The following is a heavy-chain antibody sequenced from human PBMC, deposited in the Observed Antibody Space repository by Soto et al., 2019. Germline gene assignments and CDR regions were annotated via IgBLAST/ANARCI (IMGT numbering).Heavy chain of an antibody. Sequence: GGSLRLSCAASGFTLSDHYMDWVRQAPGKGLEWVGRTRNKVDSYTTEYAASVKGRFTISRDGSENSLYLQMNSLKTEDTAVYYCTRGSPLSMGASFDYWGQGTLVTVSS. CDR2: TRNKVDSYTT. V-gene: IGHV3-72*01. D-gene: IGHD1-26*01. CDR3: TRGSPLSMGASFDY. J-gene: IGHJ4*02. CDR1: GFTLSDHY.